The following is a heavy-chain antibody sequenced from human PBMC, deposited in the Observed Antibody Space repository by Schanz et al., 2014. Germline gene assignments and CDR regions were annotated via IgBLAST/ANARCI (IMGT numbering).Heavy chain of an antibody. D-gene: IGHD2-2*01. Sequence: QVQLVQSGAEVKQPGASVKVSCKASGYTFTSYYMHWVRQAPGQGLEWMGIINPSSGTTRIAQNFQGRLTVTRDTSTSTVNMELSSLRSEDTAVYYCARGGFVDSTSFDSWGQGTLVTVSS. CDR1: GYTFTSYY. CDR2: INPSSGTT. V-gene: IGHV1-46*03. CDR3: ARGGFVDSTSFDS. J-gene: IGHJ4*02.